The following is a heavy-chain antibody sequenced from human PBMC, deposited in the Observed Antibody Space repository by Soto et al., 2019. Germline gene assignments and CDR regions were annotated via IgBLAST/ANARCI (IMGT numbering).Heavy chain of an antibody. J-gene: IGHJ4*02. CDR1: GGSISSYY. Sequence: QVQLQESGPGLVKPSETLSLTCTVSGGSISSYYWSWIRQPPGKGLEWIGYIYYSGTTNYNPSLKSRVTISVDPSQNQLSLKLSSVTAADTAVYYCARRYGYSFDYWGQGTLVTVSS. V-gene: IGHV4-59*08. CDR3: ARRYGYSFDY. CDR2: IYYSGTT. D-gene: IGHD5-18*01.